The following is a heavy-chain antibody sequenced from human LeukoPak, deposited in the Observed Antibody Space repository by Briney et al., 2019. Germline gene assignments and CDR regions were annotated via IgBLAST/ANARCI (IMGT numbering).Heavy chain of an antibody. Sequence: PSETLSLTCTVSGGSISNYYWSCIRQPPGKGLEWSGYIYYSGNTNYNPSLKSRVTISVDTSKNQFSLKLSSVTAADTAVYYCARDRYYGSGFHYFDYWGQGTLVTVSS. V-gene: IGHV4-59*01. CDR3: ARDRYYGSGFHYFDY. CDR1: GGSISNYY. D-gene: IGHD3-10*01. J-gene: IGHJ4*02. CDR2: IYYSGNT.